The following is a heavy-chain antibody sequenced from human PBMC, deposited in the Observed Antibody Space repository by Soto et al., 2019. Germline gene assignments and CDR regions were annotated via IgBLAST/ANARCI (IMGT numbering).Heavy chain of an antibody. CDR3: ARELSPNDYGDRSSVSYYYMDV. CDR2: IYYSGST. Sequence: SETLSLTCTVSGGSISSGGYYWSWIRQHPGKGQEWIGYIYYSGSTYYNPSLKSRVTISVDTSKNQFSLKLSSVTAADTAVYYCARELSPNDYGDRSSVSYYYMDVWGKGTTVTVSS. V-gene: IGHV4-31*03. D-gene: IGHD4-17*01. CDR1: GGSISSGGYY. J-gene: IGHJ6*03.